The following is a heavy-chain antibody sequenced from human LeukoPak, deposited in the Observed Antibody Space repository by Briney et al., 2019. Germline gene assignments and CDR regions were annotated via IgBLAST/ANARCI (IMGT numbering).Heavy chain of an antibody. J-gene: IGHJ3*01. D-gene: IGHD1-26*01. CDR2: IYYSGST. Sequence: SETLSLTCAVYGGSFSSYYWIWIRQPPGKGLEWIGYIYYSGSTNYNPSLKSRVTISVDTSKNQFSLKLTSVTAADTAVYYCARHPYSGSYFNAFDFWGQGTMVTVSS. V-gene: IGHV4-59*08. CDR1: GGSFSSYY. CDR3: ARHPYSGSYFNAFDF.